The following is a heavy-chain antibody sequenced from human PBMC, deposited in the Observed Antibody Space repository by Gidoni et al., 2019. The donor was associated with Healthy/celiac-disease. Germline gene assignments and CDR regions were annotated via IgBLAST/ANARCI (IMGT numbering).Heavy chain of an antibody. J-gene: IGHJ3*02. CDR1: GFTFDAYA. Sequence: EVQLVESGGGLVQPGRSLRLSCAASGFTFDAYAMHWVRQAPGKGLEWVSGISWNSGSIGYADSVKGRFTISRDNAKNSLYLQMNSLRAEDTALYYCAKALTIFGVVDDAFDIWGQGTMVTVSS. V-gene: IGHV3-9*01. CDR2: ISWNSGSI. D-gene: IGHD3-3*01. CDR3: AKALTIFGVVDDAFDI.